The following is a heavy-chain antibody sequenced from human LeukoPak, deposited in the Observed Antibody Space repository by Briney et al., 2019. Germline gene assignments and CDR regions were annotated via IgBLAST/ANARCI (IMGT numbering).Heavy chain of an antibody. D-gene: IGHD2-2*01. V-gene: IGHV3-48*01. CDR3: ARHPDYCSSTSCYLFDY. Sequence: GXXLRLSCAASGFTFSSYSMNWVRQAPGKGLEWVSYISSSSSTIYYADSVKGRFTISRDNAKNSLYLQMNSLRAEDTAVYYCARHPDYCSSTSCYLFDYWGQGTLVTVSS. CDR1: GFTFSSYS. J-gene: IGHJ4*02. CDR2: ISSSSSTI.